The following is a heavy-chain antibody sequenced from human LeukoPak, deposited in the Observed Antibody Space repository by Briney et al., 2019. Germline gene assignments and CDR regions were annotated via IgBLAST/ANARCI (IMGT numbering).Heavy chain of an antibody. J-gene: IGHJ6*03. Sequence: SQTLSLTCTVSGGSISSGDYYWSWIRQPPGKGLEWIGYIYYSGSTYYNPSLKSRVTISVDTSKNQFSLKLSSVTAADTAVYYCAVWSGPLYYYYYYMDVWGRGTTVTVSS. D-gene: IGHD3-3*01. V-gene: IGHV4-30-4*08. CDR1: GGSISSGDYY. CDR2: IYYSGST. CDR3: AVWSGPLYYYYYYMDV.